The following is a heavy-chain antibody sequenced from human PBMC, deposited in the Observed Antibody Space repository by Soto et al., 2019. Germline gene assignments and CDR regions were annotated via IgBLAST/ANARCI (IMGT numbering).Heavy chain of an antibody. CDR1: GGTFSSYA. V-gene: IGHV1-69*13. J-gene: IGHJ5*02. Sequence: GASVKVSFKASGGTFSSYAISWVRQAPGQGLEWMGGIIPIFGTANYAQKFQGRVTITADESTSTAYMELSSLRSEDTAVYYCASTITMVRGVIFYGWFDPWGQGTLVTVSS. CDR3: ASTITMVRGVIFYGWFDP. D-gene: IGHD3-10*01. CDR2: IIPIFGTA.